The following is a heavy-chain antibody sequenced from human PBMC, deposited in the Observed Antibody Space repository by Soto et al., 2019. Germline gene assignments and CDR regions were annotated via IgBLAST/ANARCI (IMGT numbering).Heavy chain of an antibody. J-gene: IGHJ4*02. CDR3: ARVGIAAAGYNSGFDY. V-gene: IGHV1-3*01. Sequence: QVQLVQSGAEVKKPGASVKVSCKASGYTFTSYAMHWVRQAPGQRLEWMGWINAGNGNTKYSQKVQGRVTITRDTSARTAYMELSSLRSEDTAVYYCARVGIAAAGYNSGFDYWGQGTLVTVSS. CDR2: INAGNGNT. CDR1: GYTFTSYA. D-gene: IGHD6-13*01.